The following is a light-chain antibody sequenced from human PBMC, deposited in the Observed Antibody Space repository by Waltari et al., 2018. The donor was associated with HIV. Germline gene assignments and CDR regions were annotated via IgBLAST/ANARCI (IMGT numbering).Light chain of an antibody. CDR1: TGRLSSYF. Sequence: NFILPQPRSVSASLGQTVTISCTRRTGRLSSYFVHWYQQRPGIAPTTVIYEDSLRPSGVPDRFSGSIDRSSNSATLTISGLKTDDEADYYCQSYDDANQGVFGGGTKLTVL. V-gene: IGLV6-57*04. J-gene: IGLJ3*02. CDR3: QSYDDANQGV. CDR2: EDS.